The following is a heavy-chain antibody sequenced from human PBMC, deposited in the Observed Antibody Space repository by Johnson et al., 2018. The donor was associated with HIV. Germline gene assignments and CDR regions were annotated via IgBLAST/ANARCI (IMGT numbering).Heavy chain of an antibody. V-gene: IGHV3-30*02. CDR1: GFTFSSYG. Sequence: VHLVESGGGVVQPGGSLRLSCAVFGFTFSSYGMHWVRQAPGKGLEWVAFIRHDGSNKYYADSVKGRFTISRDNSKNTLYLQMNSLRAEDTAVYYCAKDQTYNFWSGYYGGDAFDIWGQGTMVTVSS. CDR2: IRHDGSNK. CDR3: AKDQTYNFWSGYYGGDAFDI. J-gene: IGHJ3*02. D-gene: IGHD3-3*01.